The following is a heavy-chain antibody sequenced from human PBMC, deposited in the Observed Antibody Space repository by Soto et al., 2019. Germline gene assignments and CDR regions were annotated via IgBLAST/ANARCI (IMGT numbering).Heavy chain of an antibody. CDR3: ATDLALYSSSPRGGGY. CDR1: GYTLTELS. D-gene: IGHD6-6*01. J-gene: IGHJ4*02. CDR2: FDPEDGET. Sequence: GASVKVSCKVSGYTLTELSMHWVRQAPGKGLEWMGGFDPEDGETIYAQKFQGRVTMTEDTSTDTAYMELSSLRSEDTAVYYCATDLALYSSSPRGGGYWGQGTLVTVSS. V-gene: IGHV1-24*01.